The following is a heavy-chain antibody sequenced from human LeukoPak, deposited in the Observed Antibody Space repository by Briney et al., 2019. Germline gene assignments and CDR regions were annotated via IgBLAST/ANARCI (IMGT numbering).Heavy chain of an antibody. D-gene: IGHD2-15*01. CDR3: ASEPCSGGSCYGMDV. CDR1: GFTFSTYS. CDR2: ISSSSSYI. Sequence: GGPLRLSCAASGFTFSTYSMNWVRQAPGKGLEWVSSISSSSSYIYYADSVKGRFTISRDNAKNSLYLQMDSLRAEDTAVYYCASEPCSGGSCYGMDVWGQGTTVTVSS. J-gene: IGHJ6*02. V-gene: IGHV3-21*01.